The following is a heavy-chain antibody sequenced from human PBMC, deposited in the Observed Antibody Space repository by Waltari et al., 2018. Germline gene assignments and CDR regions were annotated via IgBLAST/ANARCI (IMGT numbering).Heavy chain of an antibody. CDR1: GFTFSSYG. Sequence: QVQLVESGGGVVQPGRSLRLSCAASGFTFSSYGMHWVRQAPGKGLEWVAVIWYDGSNKYYADSVKGRFTISRDNSKNTLYLQMNSLRAEDTAMYYCAKDRVGGSKSSRRSYYFDYWGQGTLVTVSS. V-gene: IGHV3-30*18. CDR2: IWYDGSNK. CDR3: AKDRVGGSKSSRRSYYFDY. J-gene: IGHJ4*02. D-gene: IGHD6-13*01.